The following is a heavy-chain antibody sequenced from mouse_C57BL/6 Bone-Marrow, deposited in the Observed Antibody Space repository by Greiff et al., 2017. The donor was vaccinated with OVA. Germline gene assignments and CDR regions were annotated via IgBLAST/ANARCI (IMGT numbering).Heavy chain of an antibody. CDR1: GYSITSGYY. J-gene: IGHJ2*01. D-gene: IGHD3-2*02. CDR2: ISYDGSN. CDR3: ARETAQATDYFDY. V-gene: IGHV3-6*01. Sequence: EVQLVESGPGLVKPSQSLSLTCSVTGYSITSGYYWNWIRQFPGNKLEWMGYISYDGSNNYNPSLKNRISITRDTSKNQFFLKLNSVTTEDTATYYGARETAQATDYFDYWGQGTTLTVSS.